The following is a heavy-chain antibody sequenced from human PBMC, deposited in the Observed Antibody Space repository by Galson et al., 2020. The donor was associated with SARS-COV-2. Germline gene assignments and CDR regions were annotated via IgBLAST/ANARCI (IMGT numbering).Heavy chain of an antibody. D-gene: IGHD3-22*01. J-gene: IGHJ4*02. CDR3: AKAAYYYDSNGYYQLDY. V-gene: IGHV3-9*01. CDR1: GFTFDDYA. CDR2: ISWNSGNI. Sequence: GGSLRLSCAASGFTFDDYAMHWVRQAPGKGLEWVSGISWNSGNIGYADSVKGRFTISRDNAKNSLYLQMNSLRAEDTALYYCAKAAYYYDSNGYYQLDYWGQGTLVTVSS.